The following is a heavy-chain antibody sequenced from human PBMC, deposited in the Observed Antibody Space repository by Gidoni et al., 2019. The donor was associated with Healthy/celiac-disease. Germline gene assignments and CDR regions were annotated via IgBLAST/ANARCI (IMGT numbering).Heavy chain of an antibody. CDR1: GFTFSDYY. D-gene: IGHD2-15*01. J-gene: IGHJ6*02. Sequence: QVQLVESGGGLVKPGGSLRLSCAASGFTFSDYYMSWIRQAPGKGREWVSYISSSSSYTNYADSVKGRFTISRDNAKNSLYLQMNSLRAEDTAVYYCARYTYGGNYYYYGMDVWGQGTTVTVSS. CDR3: ARYTYGGNYYYYGMDV. CDR2: ISSSSSYT. V-gene: IGHV3-11*06.